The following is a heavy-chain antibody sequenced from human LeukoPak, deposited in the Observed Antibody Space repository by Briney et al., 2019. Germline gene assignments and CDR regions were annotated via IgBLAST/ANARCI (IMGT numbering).Heavy chain of an antibody. CDR2: ISAYNGNT. V-gene: IGHV1-18*01. J-gene: IGHJ3*02. CDR3: ARPTFYDYVWGSSQGAFDI. D-gene: IGHD3-16*01. Sequence: ASVTVSCRASGYTFTSYGISWVRQAPGQGPEWMGWISAYNGNTNYAQRLQGRVTMTTDTSTSTAYMELRSLRFDDTAVYYCARPTFYDYVWGSSQGAFDIWGQGTMVTVSS. CDR1: GYTFTSYG.